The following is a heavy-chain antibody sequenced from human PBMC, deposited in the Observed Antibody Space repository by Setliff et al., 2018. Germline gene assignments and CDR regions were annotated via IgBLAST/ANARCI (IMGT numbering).Heavy chain of an antibody. CDR1: GFTISGYA. CDR2: IDPDGIGK. V-gene: IGHV3-7*01. CDR3: VPGRGS. D-gene: IGHD6-25*01. J-gene: IGHJ5*02. Sequence: ESLKISWVGSGFTISGYAMPWVRQAPRKGLEWVANIDPDGIGKYFIDSVRGRFTISRDNAQKTLYLHMNNLRADGTAVFYCVPGRGSWGQGALVTVSS.